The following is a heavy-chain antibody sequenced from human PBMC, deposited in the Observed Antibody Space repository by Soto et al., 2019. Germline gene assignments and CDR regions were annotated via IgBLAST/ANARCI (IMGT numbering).Heavy chain of an antibody. CDR3: ARVGYCSSTSCYPDLYYYYGMDV. D-gene: IGHD2-2*01. CDR2: IIPIFGTA. Sequence: QVQLVQSGAEVKKPGSSVKVSCKASGGTFSSYAISWVRQAPGQGREWMGGIIPIFGTANYAQKFQGRVTITADESTSTAYMELSSLRSEDTAVYYCARVGYCSSTSCYPDLYYYYGMDVWGQGTTVTVSS. J-gene: IGHJ6*02. V-gene: IGHV1-69*01. CDR1: GGTFSSYA.